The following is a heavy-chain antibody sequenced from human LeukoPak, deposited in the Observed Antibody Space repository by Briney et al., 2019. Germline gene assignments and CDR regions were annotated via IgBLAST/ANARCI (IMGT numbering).Heavy chain of an antibody. CDR1: GYTFTGYY. Sequence: GASVKVSCKASGYTFTGYYMHWVRQAPGQGLEWMGWINPNSGGTNYAQKFQGRVTMTRDTSISTAYMELSRLRSDDTAVYYCAREAINGGNAFDIWGQGTMVTVSS. V-gene: IGHV1-2*02. J-gene: IGHJ3*02. D-gene: IGHD2-21*01. CDR3: AREAINGGNAFDI. CDR2: INPNSGGT.